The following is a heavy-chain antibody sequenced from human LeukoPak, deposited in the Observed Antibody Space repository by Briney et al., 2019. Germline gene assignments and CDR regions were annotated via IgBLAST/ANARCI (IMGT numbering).Heavy chain of an antibody. CDR3: ARGDCSGGSCYSYYYYMDV. D-gene: IGHD2-15*01. CDR2: MNPNSGNT. CDR1: GYTFTSYD. J-gene: IGHJ6*03. V-gene: IGHV1-8*01. Sequence: ASVKVSCKASGYTFTSYDINWVRQATGQGLEWTGWMNPNSGNTGYAQKFQGRVTMTRNTSISTAYMELSSLRSEDTAVYYCARGDCSGGSCYSYYYYMDVWGKGTTVTVSS.